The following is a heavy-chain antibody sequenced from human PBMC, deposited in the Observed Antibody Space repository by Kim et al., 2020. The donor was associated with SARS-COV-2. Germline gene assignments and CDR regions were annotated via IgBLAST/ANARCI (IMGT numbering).Heavy chain of an antibody. CDR3: ATPAGGSGYEYDY. V-gene: IGHV3-30*04. J-gene: IGHJ4*02. Sequence: GGSLRLSCAASGFTFSSYAMHWVRQAPGKGLEWVAVISYDGSNKYYADSMKGRFTISRDNSKNTLYLQMNSLRAEDTAVYYCATPAGGSGYEYDYWGQGTLVTVSS. CDR2: ISYDGSNK. CDR1: GFTFSSYA. D-gene: IGHD5-12*01.